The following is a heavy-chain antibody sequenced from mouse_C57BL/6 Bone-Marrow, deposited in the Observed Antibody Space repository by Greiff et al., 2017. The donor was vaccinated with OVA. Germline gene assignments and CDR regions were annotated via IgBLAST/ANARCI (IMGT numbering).Heavy chain of an antibody. Sequence: VQLQQSGPELVKPGASVKISCKASGYAFSSSWMNWVKQRPGKGLEWIGRIYPGDGDTNYNGKFKGKATLTADKSSSTAYMQLSSLTSEDSAVYFCARWSLLRGFAYWGQGTLVTVSA. V-gene: IGHV1-82*01. J-gene: IGHJ3*01. CDR3: ARWSLLRGFAY. CDR1: GYAFSSSW. CDR2: IYPGDGDT. D-gene: IGHD1-1*01.